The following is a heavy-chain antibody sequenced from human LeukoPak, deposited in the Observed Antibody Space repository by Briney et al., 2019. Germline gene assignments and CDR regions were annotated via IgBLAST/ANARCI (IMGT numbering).Heavy chain of an antibody. CDR2: INGDGSDI. CDR3: TGGFGHNWSPFEN. Sequence: PGGSLRLSCAVSGLTFRNYWMHWVRQAPGKGLVWASRINGDGSDISYADSVKGRFTISRDNAKNTLSLQMNSLTDDDTALYYCTGGFGHNWSPFENWGRGTLVTVSS. CDR1: GLTFRNYW. J-gene: IGHJ4*02. D-gene: IGHD1-1*01. V-gene: IGHV3-74*01.